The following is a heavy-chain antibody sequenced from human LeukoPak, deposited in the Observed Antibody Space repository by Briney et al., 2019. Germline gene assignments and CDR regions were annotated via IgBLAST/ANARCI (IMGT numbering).Heavy chain of an antibody. V-gene: IGHV5-51*01. CDR2: IYPGDSDT. CDR3: ARGRRPAANPSSAFDY. J-gene: IGHJ4*02. Sequence: KPGQSLKISCKGSGYSFTSYWIGWVRQMPGKGLEWMGIIYPGDSDTRYSPSFQGQVTISADKSISTAYLQWSSLKASDTAMYYCARGRRPAANPSSAFDYWGQGTLVTVSS. CDR1: GYSFTSYW.